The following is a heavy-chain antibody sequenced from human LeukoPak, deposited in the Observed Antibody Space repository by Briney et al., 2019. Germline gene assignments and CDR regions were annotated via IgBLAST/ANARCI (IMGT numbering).Heavy chain of an antibody. CDR2: IKHDGSEE. CDR3: AKAFGTLFDYYYYGMDV. D-gene: IGHD3-10*01. CDR1: GFTFSTYW. Sequence: GGSLRLSCVASGFTFSTYWMSWVRQAPGKGLEWVANIKHDGSEEHYVDSVRGRFTISRDNAKNSLFLQMNSLRVEDTAVYYCAKAFGTLFDYYYYGMDVWGQGTTVTVSS. J-gene: IGHJ6*02. V-gene: IGHV3-7*04.